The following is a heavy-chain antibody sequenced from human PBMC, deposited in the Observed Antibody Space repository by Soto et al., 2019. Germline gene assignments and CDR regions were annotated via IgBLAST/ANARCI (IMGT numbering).Heavy chain of an antibody. D-gene: IGHD5-18*01. CDR1: GFTFSSYW. V-gene: IGHV3-74*01. J-gene: IGHJ6*03. CDR2: INGDGSTT. Sequence: EVQLVESGGDLVQPGGSLRLSCAASGFTFSSYWMHWVRQVPGKGLVWVSRINGDGSTTTYADSVKGRFTISRDNAKNTLNLQMNSLRAEDTAVYYCTRSSGYRYGSFYNFYMDVWGKGTTVTVSS. CDR3: TRSSGYRYGSFYNFYMDV.